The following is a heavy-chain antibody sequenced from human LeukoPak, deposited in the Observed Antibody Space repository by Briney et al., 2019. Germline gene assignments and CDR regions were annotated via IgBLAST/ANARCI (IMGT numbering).Heavy chain of an antibody. CDR2: INHSGST. Sequence: SETLSLTCAVYGGSFSGYYWSWIRQPPGKGLEWIGEINHSGSTNYNPSLKSRVTTSVDTSKNQFSLKLSPVTAADTAVYYCARGPRRIVVVVAAASPGGWFDPWGQGTLVTVSS. CDR3: ARGPRRIVVVVAAASPGGWFDP. D-gene: IGHD2-15*01. V-gene: IGHV4-34*01. CDR1: GGSFSGYY. J-gene: IGHJ5*02.